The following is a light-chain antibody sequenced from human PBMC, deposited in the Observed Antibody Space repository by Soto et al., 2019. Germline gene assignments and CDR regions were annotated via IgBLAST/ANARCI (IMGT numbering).Light chain of an antibody. CDR2: DVS. Sequence: QAVLTQPASVSGSPGQSITISCTGTSSDVGGYNYVSWYQQHPGKAPKLMIYDVSNRPSGMSNRFSGSKSGNTASLTISGLQAEDEADYYCSASTSSSTYVFGTGTKLTVL. CDR1: SSDVGGYNY. J-gene: IGLJ1*01. CDR3: SASTSSSTYV. V-gene: IGLV2-14*01.